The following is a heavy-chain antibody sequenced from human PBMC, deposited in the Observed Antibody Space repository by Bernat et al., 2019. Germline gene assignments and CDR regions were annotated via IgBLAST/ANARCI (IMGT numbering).Heavy chain of an antibody. J-gene: IGHJ4*02. CDR1: GGSFSGYY. CDR3: ARGPLWGAGEASFIY. CDR2: INHSGST. D-gene: IGHD7-27*01. Sequence: QVQLQQWGAGLLKPSETLSLTCAVYGGSFSGYYWSWIRQPPGKGLEWIGEINHSGSTNYNPSLKSRVTISVDTSKNQFSLKLSSVTAADTAVYYCARGPLWGAGEASFIYWGQGTLVTVSS. V-gene: IGHV4-34*01.